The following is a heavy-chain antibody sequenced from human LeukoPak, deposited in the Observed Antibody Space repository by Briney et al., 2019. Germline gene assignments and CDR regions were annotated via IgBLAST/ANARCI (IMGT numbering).Heavy chain of an antibody. J-gene: IGHJ4*02. Sequence: PGGSLRLSCAASGFTFSSYAMSWVRQAPGKGLEWVSGISSSGSGGSTYYADSVKGRFTISRDNSKNTLYLQMNSLRAEDTAVYYCAKDQQDTYYDFWSGYYRFDYWGQGTLVTVSS. D-gene: IGHD3-3*01. CDR2: ISSSGSGGST. CDR3: AKDQQDTYYDFWSGYYRFDY. V-gene: IGHV3-23*01. CDR1: GFTFSSYA.